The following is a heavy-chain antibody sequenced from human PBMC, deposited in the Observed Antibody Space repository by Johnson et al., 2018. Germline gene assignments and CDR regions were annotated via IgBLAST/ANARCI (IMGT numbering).Heavy chain of an antibody. CDR3: ARGVGLSGYSDAFDI. CDR2: IIPIFGTA. J-gene: IGHJ3*02. D-gene: IGHD3-3*01. Sequence: QVQLVESGAEVKKPGSSVKVSCKASGGTFSSYAIRWVRQAPGPGLEWMGGIIPIFGTANYAQKFQGRVTITADESTSTADMELSSLGAEDTAVYYWARGVGLSGYSDAFDIWGQGTMVTVSS. V-gene: IGHV1-69*01. CDR1: GGTFSSYA.